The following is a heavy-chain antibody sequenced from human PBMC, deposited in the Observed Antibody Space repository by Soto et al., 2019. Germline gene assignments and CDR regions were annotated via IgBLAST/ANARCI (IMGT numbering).Heavy chain of an antibody. V-gene: IGHV3-64*04. D-gene: IGHD3-10*01. CDR3: AKYYYGSGSYYNAETYYFDY. Sequence: GGSLRLSCSASGFTFSSYAMHWVRQAPGKGLEYVSAISSNGGSTYYADSVKGRFTISRDNSKNTLYLQMNSLRAEDTAVYYCAKYYYGSGSYYNAETYYFDYWGQGTLVTVSS. CDR1: GFTFSSYA. J-gene: IGHJ4*02. CDR2: ISSNGGST.